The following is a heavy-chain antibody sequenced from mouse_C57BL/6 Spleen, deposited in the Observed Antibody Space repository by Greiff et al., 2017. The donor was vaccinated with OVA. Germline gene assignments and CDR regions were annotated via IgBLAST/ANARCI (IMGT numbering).Heavy chain of an antibody. V-gene: IGHV1-7*01. D-gene: IGHD2-3*01. J-gene: IGHJ1*03. CDR3: AMGGYCDWYFEV. CDR1: GYTFTSYW. Sequence: VQLQQSGAELVKPGASVKLSCTASGYTFTSYWMHWVKQRPGQGLEWIGYINPSSGYTKYNQKFKDKATLTAGKSSSTAFMQLSSLTYEDSAVYYCAMGGYCDWYFEVRGTGTTVTVPS. CDR2: INPSSGYT.